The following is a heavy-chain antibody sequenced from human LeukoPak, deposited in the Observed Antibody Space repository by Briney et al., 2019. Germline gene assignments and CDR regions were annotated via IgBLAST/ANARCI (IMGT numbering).Heavy chain of an antibody. Sequence: GASVKVSCKASGYTFTYYYVHWMRRAPGQGLEWMGWLNPTTGGTYYAQKFQGRVTMTRDTSISTIYVDLSRLTSDDTAVYYCARDYRPTDCSGGDCPYYYFDYWGQGTLVTVSS. J-gene: IGHJ4*02. D-gene: IGHD2-15*01. CDR1: GYTFTYYY. CDR3: ARDYRPTDCSGGDCPYYYFDY. V-gene: IGHV1-2*02. CDR2: LNPTTGGT.